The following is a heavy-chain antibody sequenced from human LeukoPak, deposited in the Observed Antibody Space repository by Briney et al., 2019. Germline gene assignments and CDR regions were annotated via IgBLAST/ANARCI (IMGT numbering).Heavy chain of an antibody. CDR3: ARDSRQWLVGGFDY. CDR1: GGSISNYY. CDR2: ISDSGTT. J-gene: IGHJ4*02. D-gene: IGHD6-19*01. Sequence: SETLSLTCTVSGGSISNYYWSWIRQPPGKGLEWIGYISDSGTTNYNPSLKNRVTTSLDTSKNQFSLKLSSVTAADTAVYYCARDSRQWLVGGFDYWGQGTLVTVSS. V-gene: IGHV4-59*12.